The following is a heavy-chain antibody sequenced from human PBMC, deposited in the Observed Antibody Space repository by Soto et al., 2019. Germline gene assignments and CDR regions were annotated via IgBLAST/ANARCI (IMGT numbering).Heavy chain of an antibody. D-gene: IGHD6-6*01. CDR1: GFTGSSIY. J-gene: IGHJ5*02. CDR3: ARDPSRSASLGWFDP. V-gene: IGHV3-53*01. CDR2: XXSXXSX. Sequence: GGSLRLFWAASGFTGSSIYVSWVRQAQGKGLEWVSVXXSXXSXXXXXYXXGRFTISRDNFKNTLYLQMNTLRAEDTAVYYCARDPSRSASLGWFDPWGKGALVTVSS.